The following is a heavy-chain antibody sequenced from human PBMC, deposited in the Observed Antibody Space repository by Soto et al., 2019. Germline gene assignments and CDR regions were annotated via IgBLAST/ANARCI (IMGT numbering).Heavy chain of an antibody. CDR2: MNPNSGNT. V-gene: IGHV1-8*01. J-gene: IGHJ4*02. CDR1: GYTFTSYD. D-gene: IGHD3-22*01. CDR3: ARGLRAYYYDSRGPGY. Sequence: RASVKVSCKASGYTFTSYDINWVRQATGQGLEWMGWMNPNSGNTGYAQKFQGRVTMTRNTSISTAYMELSSLRSEDTAVYYCARGLRAYYYDSRGPGYWGQGTLVTVSS.